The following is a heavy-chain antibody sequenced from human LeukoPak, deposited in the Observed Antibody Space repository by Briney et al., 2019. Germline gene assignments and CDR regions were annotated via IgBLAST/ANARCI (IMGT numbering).Heavy chain of an antibody. CDR1: GGSISSSSYY. CDR3: ASGHGYSSGWYVNWFDP. V-gene: IGHV4-39*07. Sequence: KASETLSLTCAVSGGSISSSSYYWGWIRQPPGKGLEWIGSIYYSGSTYYNPSLKSRVTISVDTSKNQFSLKLSSVTAADTAVYYCASGHGYSSGWYVNWFDPWGQGTLVTVSS. CDR2: IYYSGST. D-gene: IGHD6-13*01. J-gene: IGHJ5*02.